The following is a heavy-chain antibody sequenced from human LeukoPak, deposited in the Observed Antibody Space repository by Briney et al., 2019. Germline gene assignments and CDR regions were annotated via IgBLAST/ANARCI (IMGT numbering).Heavy chain of an antibody. V-gene: IGHV1-46*01. CDR3: ARVSLLTYYYDSSGYSGAFDI. CDR1: GYTFTDYY. D-gene: IGHD3-22*01. J-gene: IGHJ3*02. CDR2: INPSGGST. Sequence: ASVKVSCKTSGYTFTDYYMHWVRQAPGQGLEWMGIINPSGGSTSYAQKFQGRVTMTRDMSTSTVYMELSSLRSEDTAVYYCARVSLLTYYYDSSGYSGAFDIWGQGTMVTVSS.